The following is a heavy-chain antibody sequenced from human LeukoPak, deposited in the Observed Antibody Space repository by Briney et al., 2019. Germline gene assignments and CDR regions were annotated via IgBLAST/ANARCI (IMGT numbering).Heavy chain of an antibody. Sequence: GASVMLSCKAVGYTFSIYTMHWVRQAPGHGLEWLGIVNPSGGNTNYAQKFQGRVTMTRDMSTTTVYMELSSLRSEDTAVYYCSRERRSGSYYFDYWGQGTLVTVSS. CDR1: GYTFSIYT. CDR3: SRERRSGSYYFDY. CDR2: VNPSGGNT. V-gene: IGHV1-46*01. D-gene: IGHD1-26*01. J-gene: IGHJ4*02.